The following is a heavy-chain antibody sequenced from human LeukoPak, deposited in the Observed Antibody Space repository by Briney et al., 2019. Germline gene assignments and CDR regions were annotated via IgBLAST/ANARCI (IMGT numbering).Heavy chain of an antibody. Sequence: GGSLRLSCASPGFTVSSNYMSGGRQAPGKGLEWVSVIYSGGSTYYADSVKGRFTISRDNSKNTLYLQMNSLRAEDTAVYYCARLRSRVAYYLDFWGQGTLITVSS. V-gene: IGHV3-66*04. J-gene: IGHJ4*02. D-gene: IGHD5/OR15-5a*01. CDR1: GFTVSSNY. CDR2: IYSGGST. CDR3: ARLRSRVAYYLDF.